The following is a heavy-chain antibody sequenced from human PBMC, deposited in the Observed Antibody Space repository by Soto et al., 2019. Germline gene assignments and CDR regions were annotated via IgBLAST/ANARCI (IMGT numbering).Heavy chain of an antibody. D-gene: IGHD6-13*01. CDR1: GGTFSSYA. J-gene: IGHJ4*02. V-gene: IGHV1-69*12. CDR2: IIPIFGTA. CDR3: AAGRGYSSSWYYFDY. Sequence: QVQLVQSGAEVKKPGSSVKVSCKASGGTFSSYAISWVRQAPGQGLEWMGGIIPIFGTANYAQKFQGRVTIXEDRSXXTAYMELSSLRSEDTAVYYCAAGRGYSSSWYYFDYWGQGTLVTVSS.